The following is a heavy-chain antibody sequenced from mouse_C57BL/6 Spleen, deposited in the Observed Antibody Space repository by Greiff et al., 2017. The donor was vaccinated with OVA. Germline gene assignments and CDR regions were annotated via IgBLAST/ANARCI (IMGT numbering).Heavy chain of an antibody. CDR1: GFSLTSYG. Sequence: VQLQQSGPGLVQPSQSLSITCTVSGFSLTSYGVHWVRQSPGKGLEWLGVIWRGGSTDYNAAFMSRLSITKDNSKSQVFFKMNSLQADDTAIYYCAKNSGSSGYRTWFAYWGQGTLVTVSA. V-gene: IGHV2-5*01. D-gene: IGHD3-2*02. CDR2: IWRGGST. CDR3: AKNSGSSGYRTWFAY. J-gene: IGHJ3*01.